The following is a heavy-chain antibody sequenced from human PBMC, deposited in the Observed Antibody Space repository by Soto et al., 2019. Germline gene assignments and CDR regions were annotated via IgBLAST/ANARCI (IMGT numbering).Heavy chain of an antibody. Sequence: GGSLRLSCAASGFTFSSYAMSWVRQAPGKGLEWVSAISGRGGSTYYGDSVKGRFTISRDKSKNTLYLQMNSLRAEDTAVYYCAKDLVVGVIQYHFDYWGQGTLVTVSS. CDR2: ISGRGGST. J-gene: IGHJ4*02. CDR1: GFTFSSYA. V-gene: IGHV3-23*01. CDR3: AKDLVVGVIQYHFDY. D-gene: IGHD3-22*01.